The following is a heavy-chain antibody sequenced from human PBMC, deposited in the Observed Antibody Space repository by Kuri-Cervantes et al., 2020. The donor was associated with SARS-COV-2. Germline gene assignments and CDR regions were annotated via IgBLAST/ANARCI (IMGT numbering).Heavy chain of an antibody. V-gene: IGHV3-9*01. CDR2: ISWNSGSI. J-gene: IGHJ6*02. Sequence: GGSLRLSCAASGFTFDDYAMHWVRQAPGKGLEWVSGISWNSGSIGYADSVKGRFTISRDNAKNSLYLQMNSLRAEDTAVYYCARSELRFLECQSCHYYYYGMDVWGQGTTVTVSS. D-gene: IGHD3-3*01. CDR3: ARSELRFLECQSCHYYYYGMDV. CDR1: GFTFDDYA.